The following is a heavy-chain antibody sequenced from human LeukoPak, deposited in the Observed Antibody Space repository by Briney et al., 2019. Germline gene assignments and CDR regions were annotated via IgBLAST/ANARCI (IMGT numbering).Heavy chain of an antibody. CDR3: ARGRWLQREFDY. V-gene: IGHV4-59*01. CDR2: IYYSGST. J-gene: IGHJ4*02. CDR1: GGSISSYY. Sequence: SETLSLTCTVSGGSISSYYWSWIRQPPGKGLEWIGYIYYSGSTNYNPSLKSRVTISVDTSKNQFSLKLSSVTAADTAVYYCARGRWLQREFDYWGQGTLVTVSS. D-gene: IGHD5-24*01.